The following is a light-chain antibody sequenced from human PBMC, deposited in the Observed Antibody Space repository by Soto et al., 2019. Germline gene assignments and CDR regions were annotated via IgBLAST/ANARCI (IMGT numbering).Light chain of an antibody. CDR1: QGISNA. CDR3: QKYDSAPT. Sequence: DIQMTQSPSSLSASVGDRVTITCRASQGISNALAWYQQRPGKVPKLLMYAASTLQSGVPSRFSGSGSRTDFTLTITSLQPEDVATYYCQKYDSAPTFGQGTKVEIK. CDR2: AAS. V-gene: IGKV1-27*01. J-gene: IGKJ1*01.